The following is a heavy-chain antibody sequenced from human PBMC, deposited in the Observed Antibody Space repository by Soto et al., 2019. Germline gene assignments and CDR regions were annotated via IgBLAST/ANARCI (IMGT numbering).Heavy chain of an antibody. V-gene: IGHV3-23*01. D-gene: IGHD5-18*01. Sequence: GGCLRLSCAASGFTLSSYAMRCVRQAPGKGLEWVSDISDSRATTYYADSVKGRFTISRDNSKTKLYLKMNSLRAEDTAVYYCAKARPWIQLWSLFDYWGQGT. J-gene: IGHJ4*02. CDR3: AKARPWIQLWSLFDY. CDR1: GFTLSSYA. CDR2: ISDSRATT.